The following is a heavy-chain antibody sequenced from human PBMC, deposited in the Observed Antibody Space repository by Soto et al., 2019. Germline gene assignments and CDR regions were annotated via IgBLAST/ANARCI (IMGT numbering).Heavy chain of an antibody. CDR2: MNPNSGNT. CDR1: GYTFTGYD. J-gene: IGHJ4*02. CDR3: AGEKVGTTGIDF. Sequence: QAQLVQSGAEVKKPGASVKVSCKASGYTFTGYDINWVRQATGQGLEWMGWMNPNSGNTGYAQNFQGRDTMTRDNSSTTAYMELTSLRDDDSAVYYCAGEKVGTTGIDFWGQGTLVTVSS. D-gene: IGHD1-1*01. V-gene: IGHV1-8*01.